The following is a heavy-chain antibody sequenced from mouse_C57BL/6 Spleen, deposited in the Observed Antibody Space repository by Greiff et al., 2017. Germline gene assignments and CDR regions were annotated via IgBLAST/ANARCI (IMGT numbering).Heavy chain of an antibody. CDR2: IYPGDGDT. V-gene: IGHV1-82*01. D-gene: IGHD2-5*01. J-gene: IGHJ3*01. CDR1: GYAFSSSW. CDR3: ARGELYSKSFAY. Sequence: QVQLQQSGPELVKPGASVKISCKASGYAFSSSWMNWVKQRPGKGLEWIGRIYPGDGDTNYNGKFKGKATLTADKSSSTAYMQLSSLTSEDSAVYFCARGELYSKSFAYWGQGTLVTVSA.